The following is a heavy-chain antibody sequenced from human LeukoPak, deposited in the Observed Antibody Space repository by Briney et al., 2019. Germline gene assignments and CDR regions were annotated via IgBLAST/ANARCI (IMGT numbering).Heavy chain of an antibody. D-gene: IGHD2-15*01. CDR3: ARGDCNGGSCYLSLTTIDY. CDR2: ISSSSSTI. CDR1: GFTFSDYF. J-gene: IGHJ4*02. V-gene: IGHV3-48*01. Sequence: GGSLRLSCAGSGFTFSDYFLTWVRQAPGKGLEWVSYISSSSSTIYYADSVKGRFTISRDNAENSLFLQMNSLRAEDTAVYYCARGDCNGGSCYLSLTTIDYWGQGTLVTVSS.